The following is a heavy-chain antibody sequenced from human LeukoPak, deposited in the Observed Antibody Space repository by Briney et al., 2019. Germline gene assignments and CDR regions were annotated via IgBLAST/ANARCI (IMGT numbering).Heavy chain of an antibody. CDR1: GGSISRDY. CDR2: IYKGA. Sequence: PSETLSLTCTVSGGSISRDYWSWVRQPPGKGLEWLGYIYKGATYNRSLNSRVTISVDTSNSQFSLKLSSVTAADTAIYFCAGIYYSGGSLRQAYWGQGILVTLSS. CDR3: AGIYYSGGSLRQAY. J-gene: IGHJ4*02. V-gene: IGHV4-59*01. D-gene: IGHD2-15*01.